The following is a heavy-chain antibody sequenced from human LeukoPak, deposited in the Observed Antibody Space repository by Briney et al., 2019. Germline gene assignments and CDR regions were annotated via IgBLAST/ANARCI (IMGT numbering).Heavy chain of an antibody. CDR1: SGSIRSHF. V-gene: IGHV4-59*11. D-gene: IGHD6-6*01. CDR3: ARTIQGRPYYFDS. CDR2: VCGSGYT. Sequence: SETLSLTCTVSSGSIRSHFWSWIRQPPGKGLEWIGYVCGSGYTKYRPSLKSRVTISIDTSKNQYSLNLNSVTAADAAVYYCARTIQGRPYYFDSWGQGTLVTVSS. J-gene: IGHJ4*02.